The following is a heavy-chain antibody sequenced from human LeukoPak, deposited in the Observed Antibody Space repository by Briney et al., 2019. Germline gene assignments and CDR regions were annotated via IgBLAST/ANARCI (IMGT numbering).Heavy chain of an antibody. CDR2: ISDSSNYI. CDR3: ARIAIGYSSSWTDYYYYYYMDV. CDR1: GFTFSLYS. V-gene: IGHV3-21*01. J-gene: IGHJ6*03. Sequence: TGGSLRLSCAASGFTFSLYSMNWVRQAPGKGLEWVSSISDSSNYIYYADSVKGRFTISRDNAKNSLYLQMNSLRAEDTAVYYCARIAIGYSSSWTDYYYYYYMDVWGKGTTVTVSS. D-gene: IGHD6-13*01.